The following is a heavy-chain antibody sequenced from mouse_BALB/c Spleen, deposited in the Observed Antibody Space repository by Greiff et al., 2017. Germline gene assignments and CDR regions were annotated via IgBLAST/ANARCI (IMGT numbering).Heavy chain of an antibody. Sequence: QVQLQQSGPGLVAPSQSLSITCTVSGFSLTSYGVHWVRQPPGKGLEWLGVIWAGGSTNYNSALMSRLSISKDNSKSQVFLKMNSLQTDDTAMYYCARRRYDADIDVWGAGTTVTVSS. D-gene: IGHD2-14*01. CDR3: ARRRYDADIDV. J-gene: IGHJ1*01. CDR1: GFSLTSYG. CDR2: IWAGGST. V-gene: IGHV2-9*02.